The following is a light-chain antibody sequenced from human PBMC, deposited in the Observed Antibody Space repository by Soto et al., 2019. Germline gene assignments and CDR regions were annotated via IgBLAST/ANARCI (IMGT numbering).Light chain of an antibody. CDR1: QDIDKF. CDR3: QQSYSTPYT. Sequence: DIQMTQSPSSLSASVGDRVTITCQASQDIDKFLNWYQQKPGKPPKLLIDDASNLATGVPSRFSGRGSGTDFTFTISSLQPEDFATYYCQQSYSTPYTFGQGTKLEIK. V-gene: IGKV1-33*01. CDR2: DAS. J-gene: IGKJ2*01.